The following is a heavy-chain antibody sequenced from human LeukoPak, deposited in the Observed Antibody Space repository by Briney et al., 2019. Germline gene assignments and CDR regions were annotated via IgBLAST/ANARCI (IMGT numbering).Heavy chain of an antibody. D-gene: IGHD5-18*01. CDR1: GYTFTSYD. CDR3: ARGHTAMVPRGFDY. Sequence: ASVKVSCKASGYTFTSYDINWVRQATGQGLEWMGWMNPNSGNTGYAQKFQGRVTMTRNTSISTAYMELSSLRSEDTAVYYCARGHTAMVPRGFDYWGQGTLATVSS. CDR2: MNPNSGNT. J-gene: IGHJ4*02. V-gene: IGHV1-8*01.